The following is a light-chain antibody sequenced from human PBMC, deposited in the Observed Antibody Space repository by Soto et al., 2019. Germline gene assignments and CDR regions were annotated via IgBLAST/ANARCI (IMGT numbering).Light chain of an antibody. CDR2: SNN. CDR3: AAWDDSLNVL. CDR1: SSNIGSNT. J-gene: IGLJ1*01. Sequence: QSVLTQPPSASGTPGQRVTISCSGSSSNIGSNTVTWYQQLPGTAPKLLIYSNNQRPSGVPDRFSGSKSGTSASLAISGLQSEDEADYYCAAWDDSLNVLFGAGTKVTVL. V-gene: IGLV1-44*01.